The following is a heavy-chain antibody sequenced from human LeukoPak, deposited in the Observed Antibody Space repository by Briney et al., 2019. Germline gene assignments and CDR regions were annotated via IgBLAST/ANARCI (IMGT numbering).Heavy chain of an antibody. D-gene: IGHD5-12*01. CDR2: IYYSGST. CDR1: GGSISSYY. CDR3: ARRGYDYYYYYGMDV. J-gene: IGHJ6*02. Sequence: SETLSLTCTVSGGSISSYYWSWIRRPPGKGLEWIGYIYYSGSTNYNPSLKSRVTISVDTSKNQFSLKLSSVTAADTAVYYCARRGYDYYYYYGMDVWGQGTTVTVSS. V-gene: IGHV4-59*08.